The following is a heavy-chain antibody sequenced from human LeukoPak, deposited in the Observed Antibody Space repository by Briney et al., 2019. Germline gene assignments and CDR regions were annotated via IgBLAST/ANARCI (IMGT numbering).Heavy chain of an antibody. J-gene: IGHJ6*03. CDR2: IKQDGSEK. V-gene: IGHV3-7*03. CDR3: ARSGGSGYYYYYMDV. Sequence: PGGSLRLSCAASGFTFSSYWMSWVRQAPGKGLEWVANIKQDGSEKYYVDSVKGRFTISRDNAKNSLYLQMNSLRAEDTAVYYCARSGGSGYYYYYMDVWGKGTTVTVSS. D-gene: IGHD3-10*01. CDR1: GFTFSSYW.